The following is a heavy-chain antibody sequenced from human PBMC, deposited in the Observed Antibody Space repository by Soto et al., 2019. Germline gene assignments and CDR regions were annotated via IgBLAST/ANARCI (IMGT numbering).Heavy chain of an antibody. CDR3: ARAVVIGRYFDY. D-gene: IGHD3-22*01. Sequence: TSETLSLTCSVSGRSMSSNYWSWIRQPAGKGLEWIGRIYTSGSTNYNPSLKSRVTMSVDTSKNQFSLKLSSVTAADTAAYYCARAVVIGRYFDYWGQGTLVTVSS. V-gene: IGHV4-4*07. J-gene: IGHJ4*02. CDR2: IYTSGST. CDR1: GRSMSSNY.